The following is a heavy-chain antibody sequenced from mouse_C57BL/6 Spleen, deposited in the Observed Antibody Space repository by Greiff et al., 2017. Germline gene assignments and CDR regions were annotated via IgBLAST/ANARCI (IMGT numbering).Heavy chain of an antibody. CDR2: INPNYGTT. CDR1: GYSFTDYN. Sequence: EVQLQESGPELVKPGASVKISCKASGYSFTDYNMNWVKQSNGKSLEWIGVINPNYGTTSYNQKFKGKATLTVDQSSSTAYMQLNRLTSEDSAVYYGARARSYGSRHHGCFDVWGTGTTVTVSS. CDR3: ARARSYGSRHHGCFDV. J-gene: IGHJ1*03. D-gene: IGHD1-1*01. V-gene: IGHV1-39*01.